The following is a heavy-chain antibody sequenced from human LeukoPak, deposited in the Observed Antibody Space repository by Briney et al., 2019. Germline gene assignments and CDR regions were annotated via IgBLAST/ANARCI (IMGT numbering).Heavy chain of an antibody. D-gene: IGHD6-19*01. J-gene: IGHJ4*02. CDR1: GYTFTSYG. CDR3: ARDFRSSGWTNFDY. CDR2: ISAYNGNT. Sequence: ASVKVSCKASGYTFTSYGISWARQAPGQGLEWMGWISAYNGNTNYAQKLQGRVTMTTDTSTSTAYMELRSLRSDDTAVYYCARDFRSSGWTNFDYWGQGALVTVSS. V-gene: IGHV1-18*01.